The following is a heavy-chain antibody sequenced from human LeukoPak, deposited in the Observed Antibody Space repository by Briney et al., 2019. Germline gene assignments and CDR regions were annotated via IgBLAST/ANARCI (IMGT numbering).Heavy chain of an antibody. J-gene: IGHJ3*02. D-gene: IGHD2-15*01. Sequence: PSETLSLTCTVSGGSISSYYWSWIRQPPGKGLEWIGYIYYSGSTNYNPSLKSRVTISVDTSKNQFSLKLSSVTAADTAVYYCARAKAALDAFDIWGQGTMVTVSS. CDR2: IYYSGST. V-gene: IGHV4-59*01. CDR3: ARAKAALDAFDI. CDR1: GGSISSYY.